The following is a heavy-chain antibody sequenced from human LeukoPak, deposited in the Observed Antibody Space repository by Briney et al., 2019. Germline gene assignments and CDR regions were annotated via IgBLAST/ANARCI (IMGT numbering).Heavy chain of an antibody. CDR1: GFTFSSYA. D-gene: IGHD3-3*01. Sequence: GRSLTLSCAASGFTFSSYAMHWVRQAPGKGLEWVAVISYDGSNKYYADSVKGRFTISRDNSKNTLYLQMNSLRAEDTAVYYCARDSYVLRFLEWLFDPWGQGTLVTVSS. CDR3: ARDSYVLRFLEWLFDP. V-gene: IGHV3-30-3*01. CDR2: ISYDGSNK. J-gene: IGHJ5*02.